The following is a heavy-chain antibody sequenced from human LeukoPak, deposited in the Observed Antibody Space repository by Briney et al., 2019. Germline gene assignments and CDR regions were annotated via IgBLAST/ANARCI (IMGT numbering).Heavy chain of an antibody. CDR1: GLTISTYW. CDR2: INGDGSL. V-gene: IGHV3-74*01. Sequence: GGSLRLSCAASGLTISTYWMHWLRQAPGKGLVWVSRINGDGSLSYADSVKGRFTISRDNTKNMLYLQMNSLRAEYTAVYYCAGGASSTVHYWGQGTLVTVSS. CDR3: AGGASSTVHY. D-gene: IGHD6-13*01. J-gene: IGHJ4*02.